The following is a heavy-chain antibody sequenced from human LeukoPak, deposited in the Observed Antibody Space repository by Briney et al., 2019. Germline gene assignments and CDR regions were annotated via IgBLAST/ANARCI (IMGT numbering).Heavy chain of an antibody. J-gene: IGHJ6*02. Sequence: GGSLRLSCAASGFTVSSNYMSWVRQAPGKGLEWVSVIYSGGSTYYADSVKGRFTISRDNSKNTLYLQMNSLRAEDTAVYYCARAEGDRYYYYYGMDVWGQGTTVTVSS. CDR2: IYSGGST. CDR3: ARAEGDRYYYYYGMDV. D-gene: IGHD2-21*02. CDR1: GFTVSSNY. V-gene: IGHV3-53*01.